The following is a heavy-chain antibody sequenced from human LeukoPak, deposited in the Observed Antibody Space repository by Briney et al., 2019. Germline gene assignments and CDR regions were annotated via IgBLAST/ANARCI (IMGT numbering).Heavy chain of an antibody. CDR2: INHSGST. V-gene: IGHV4-34*01. CDR3: ARGDTAMVPDAFDI. Sequence: SETLSLTCAVYGGSFSGYYWSWIRQPPGKGLEWIGEINHSGSTNYNPSLKSRVTISVDTSKNQFSLKLSSVTAAGTAVYYCARGDTAMVPDAFDIWGQGTMVTVSS. D-gene: IGHD5-18*01. J-gene: IGHJ3*02. CDR1: GGSFSGYY.